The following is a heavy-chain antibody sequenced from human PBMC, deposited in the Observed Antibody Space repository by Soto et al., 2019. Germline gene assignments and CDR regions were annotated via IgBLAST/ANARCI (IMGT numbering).Heavy chain of an antibody. CDR3: TTELAGYCSGGSCYSGAYNWFDP. V-gene: IGHV3-15*01. CDR2: IKSKTDGGTT. D-gene: IGHD2-15*01. CDR1: GFTFSNAW. J-gene: IGHJ5*02. Sequence: EVQLVESGGGLVKPGGSLRLSCAASGFTFSNAWMSWVRQAPGKGLEWVGRIKSKTDGGTTDYAAPVKGRFTISRDESKNTLDLQMNSLKTEDTAVYYCTTELAGYCSGGSCYSGAYNWFDPWGQGTLVTVSS.